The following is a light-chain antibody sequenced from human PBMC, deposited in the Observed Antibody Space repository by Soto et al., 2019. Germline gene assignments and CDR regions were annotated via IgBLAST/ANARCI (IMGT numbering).Light chain of an antibody. CDR3: QQYNTWLWT. Sequence: EVVMTQSPATLSVSPGERATLSCRASQSVNANLAWYQQKPGQAPRLLIHGASNRATGIPARFSGSGFGTEFILTSSNLQSEDFAVYYCQQYNTWLWTFGQGTKVEI. J-gene: IGKJ1*01. V-gene: IGKV3-15*01. CDR2: GAS. CDR1: QSVNAN.